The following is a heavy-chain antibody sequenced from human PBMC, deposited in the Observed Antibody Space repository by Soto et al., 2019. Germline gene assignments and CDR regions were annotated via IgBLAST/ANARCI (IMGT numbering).Heavy chain of an antibody. CDR1: CGSFRGYY. CDR2: INHSGST. D-gene: IGHD6-6*01. J-gene: IGHJ4*02. V-gene: IGHV4-34*01. CDR3: ARTSRFDC. Sequence: QVQLQQWGAGLLKPSETLSLTCAVYCGSFRGYYWSWIRQPPGKGLEWIGEINHSGSTNYNPSLKSRVTMSVDTSNNQLSLKLSSVTAADTAVYYCARTSRFDCWGQGTLVTVSS.